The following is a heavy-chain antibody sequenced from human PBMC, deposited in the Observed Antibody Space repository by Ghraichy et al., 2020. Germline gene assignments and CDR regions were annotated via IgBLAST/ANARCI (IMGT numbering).Heavy chain of an antibody. D-gene: IGHD3-3*01. J-gene: IGHJ4*02. Sequence: SLNISCAASGFTFDDYAMHWVRQAPGKGLEWVSGISWNSGSIGYADSVKGRFTISRDNAKNSLYLQMNSLRAEDTALYYCATSYDFWSGYRHWGQGTLVTVSS. V-gene: IGHV3-9*01. CDR1: GFTFDDYA. CDR2: ISWNSGSI. CDR3: ATSYDFWSGYRH.